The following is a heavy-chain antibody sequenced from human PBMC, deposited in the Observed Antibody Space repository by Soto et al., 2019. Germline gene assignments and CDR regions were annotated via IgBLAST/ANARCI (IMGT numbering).Heavy chain of an antibody. CDR2: IITAYGNV. D-gene: IGHD6-19*01. V-gene: IGHV1-18*01. Sequence: ASVKVSCKASGYTFIHYGVNWVRQAPGQGLEWMGRIITAYGNVNYAKKFEDRVILTADTSTNTAYMELSSLRSEDTAVYYCASSYGISWYGDYWGQGTLVTVSS. J-gene: IGHJ4*02. CDR1: GYTFIHYG. CDR3: ASSYGISWYGDY.